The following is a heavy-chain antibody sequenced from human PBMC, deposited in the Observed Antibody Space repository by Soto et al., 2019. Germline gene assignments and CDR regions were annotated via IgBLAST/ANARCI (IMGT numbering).Heavy chain of an antibody. CDR3: ASIRTQGTHAFDI. J-gene: IGHJ3*02. CDR1: GCSFTSYW. CDR2: IYPGDSDT. Sequence: GESLKISCKGSGCSFTSYWIGWVRQMPGKGLEWMGIIYPGDSDTRYSPSFQGQVTISADKSISTAYLQWSSLKASDTAMYYWASIRTQGTHAFDIWGQGTMVTGSS. V-gene: IGHV5-51*01.